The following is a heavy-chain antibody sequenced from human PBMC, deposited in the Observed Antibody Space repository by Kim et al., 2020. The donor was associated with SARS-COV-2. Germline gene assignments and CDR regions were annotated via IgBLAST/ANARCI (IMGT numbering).Heavy chain of an antibody. CDR1: GYTFTSYG. V-gene: IGHV1-18*01. Sequence: ASVKVSCKASGYTFTSYGISWVRQAPGQGLEWMGWISAYNGNTNYAQKLQGRVTMTTDTSTSTAYMELRSLRSDDTAVYYCARGLVGMVITGSQLYYFDYWGQGTLVTVSS. D-gene: IGHD3-22*01. CDR3: ARGLVGMVITGSQLYYFDY. J-gene: IGHJ4*02. CDR2: ISAYNGNT.